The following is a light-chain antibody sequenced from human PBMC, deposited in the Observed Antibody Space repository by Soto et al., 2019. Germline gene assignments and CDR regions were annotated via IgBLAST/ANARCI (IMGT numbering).Light chain of an antibody. CDR3: QQFKNYPIT. J-gene: IGKJ5*01. Sequence: IQLTQSPSSLSASVGDRVTFTCRASEDISSYLVWYQQKPGAAPKLLFYAASALHSGVPSRFSGSGSGTDFTLTISSLHPEDFAVYFCQQFKNYPITFGQGTRLQIK. V-gene: IGKV1-9*01. CDR2: AAS. CDR1: EDISSY.